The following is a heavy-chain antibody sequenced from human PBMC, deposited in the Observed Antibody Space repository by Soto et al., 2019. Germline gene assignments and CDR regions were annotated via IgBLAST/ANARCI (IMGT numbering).Heavy chain of an antibody. CDR1: GFTFSSYW. Sequence: PPGGSLRLSCAASGFTFSSYWMHWVRQVPGKGLVWVSRIISDGSSTSYAVSVRGRFTISRDNDKTSLYLHMHSLRAEDTVVYYCARDIVVVVATSDYGMDVWGQGTTVTVSS. CDR2: IISDGSST. V-gene: IGHV3-74*01. D-gene: IGHD2-15*01. J-gene: IGHJ6*02. CDR3: ARDIVVVVATSDYGMDV.